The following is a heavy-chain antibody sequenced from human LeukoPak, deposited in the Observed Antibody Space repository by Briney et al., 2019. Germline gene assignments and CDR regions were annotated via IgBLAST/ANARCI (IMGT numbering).Heavy chain of an antibody. CDR2: INPNSGGT. CDR3: ARERVKGSSWIHYYYGMDV. Sequence: GASVKVSCKASGYTFTGYYMHWVRQAPGQGLEWMGWINPNSGGTNYAQKFQGRGTMTRDTSISPAYMELSRLRSDDTAVYYCARERVKGSSWIHYYYGMDVWGQGTTVTVSS. CDR1: GYTFTGYY. V-gene: IGHV1-2*02. J-gene: IGHJ6*02. D-gene: IGHD6-13*01.